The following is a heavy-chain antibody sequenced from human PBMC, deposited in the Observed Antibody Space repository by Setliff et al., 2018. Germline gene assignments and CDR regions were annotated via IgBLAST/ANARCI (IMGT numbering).Heavy chain of an antibody. D-gene: IGHD6-13*01. J-gene: IGHJ4*02. V-gene: IGHV3-21*01. CDR2: ISHSNTYI. CDR3: ARISRLYTSSWDDY. CDR1: GFVFSTYD. Sequence: PGGSLRLSCAASGFVFSTYDMNWVRQAPGKGLEWVSSISHSNTYIYYADSVKGRFTISRDNATNSLYLQMNSLRAEDTAVYYCARISRLYTSSWDDYWGRGTLVTVSS.